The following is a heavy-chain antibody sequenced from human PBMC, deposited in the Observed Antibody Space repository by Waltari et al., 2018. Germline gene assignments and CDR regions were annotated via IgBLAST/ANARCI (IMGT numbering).Heavy chain of an antibody. CDR2: ISSSSSYI. V-gene: IGHV3-21*01. CDR3: ARAGSPPHHTRPDY. CDR1: GFTFSSYS. Sequence: EVQLVESGGGLVKPGGSLRLSCAASGFTFSSYSMHWVRQAPGKGLEWVSSISSSSSYIYYADSVKGRFTISRDNAKNSLYLQMNSLRAEDTAVYYCARAGSPPHHTRPDYWGQGTLVTVSS. J-gene: IGHJ4*02.